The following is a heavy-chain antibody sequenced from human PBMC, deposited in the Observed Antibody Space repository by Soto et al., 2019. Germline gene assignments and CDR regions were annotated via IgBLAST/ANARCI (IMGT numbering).Heavy chain of an antibody. J-gene: IGHJ6*02. CDR2: INPGDSDT. Sequence: GESLKISCKASGYSFSSYWIGWVRQMPGKGPEWTGIINPGDSDTRYSPSFQGQVTMSVDKSINTVYLQWSSLKASDTAMYYCVRGDRNGAYDNWGQGTTVTVSS. D-gene: IGHD2-8*01. CDR1: GYSFSSYW. V-gene: IGHV5-51*01. CDR3: VRGDRNGAYDN.